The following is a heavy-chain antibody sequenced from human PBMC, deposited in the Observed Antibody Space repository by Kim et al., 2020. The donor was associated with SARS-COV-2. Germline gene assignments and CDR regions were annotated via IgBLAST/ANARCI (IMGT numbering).Heavy chain of an antibody. CDR2: IYYSGST. CDR1: GGSISSSSYY. V-gene: IGHV4-39*07. D-gene: IGHD6-13*01. J-gene: IGHJ6*02. CDR3: ARDGGSFPHLGGIAAAGWGGYYYYGMDV. Sequence: SETLSLTCTVSGGSISSSSYYWGWIRQPPGKGLEWIGSIYYSGSTYYNPSLKSRVTISVDTSKNQFSLKLSSVTAADTAVYYCARDGGSFPHLGGIAAAGWGGYYYYGMDVWGQGTTVTVSS.